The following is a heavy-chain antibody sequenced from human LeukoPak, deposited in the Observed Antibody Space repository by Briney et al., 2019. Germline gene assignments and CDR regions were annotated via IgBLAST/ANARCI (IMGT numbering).Heavy chain of an antibody. CDR1: GFTFGGYG. CDR3: TRYNNDHFDS. CDR2: IAYDGSRA. V-gene: IGHV3-33*01. Sequence: GGSLRLSCAGSGFTFGGYGMHWFRQTPGKGLEWVAVIAYDGSRAFYADSVKGRFTISRDNSKNTMSVQMDDLRAEDTAVYYCTRYNNDHFDSWGQGTLVTVSS. D-gene: IGHD1-14*01. J-gene: IGHJ4*02.